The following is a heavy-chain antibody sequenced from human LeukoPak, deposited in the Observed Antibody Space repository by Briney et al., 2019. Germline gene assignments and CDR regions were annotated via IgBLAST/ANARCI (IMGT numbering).Heavy chain of an antibody. CDR1: GGSISTSY. D-gene: IGHD3-10*01. V-gene: IGHV4-38-2*02. J-gene: IGHJ4*02. Sequence: PSETLSLTCTVSGGSISTSYWGWIRQPPGKGLEWIGSIYHSGSTYYNPSLKSRVTISVDTSKNQFSLKLSSVTAADTAVYYCARDLTAYGSGSYDYWGQGTLVTVSS. CDR3: ARDLTAYGSGSYDY. CDR2: IYHSGST.